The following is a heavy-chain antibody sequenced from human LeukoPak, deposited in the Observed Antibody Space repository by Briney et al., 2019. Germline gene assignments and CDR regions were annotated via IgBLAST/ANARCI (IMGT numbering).Heavy chain of an antibody. V-gene: IGHV1-8*01. Sequence: ASVKVSCKASGYTLTSYDINWVRQATGQGLEWMGWMNPNSGRTGYAQKFQGRITMTRNTSISTAYMELSSLRSDDTAVYYCARETPSRYFDYWGQGALVTVSS. CDR3: ARETPSRYFDY. CDR1: GYTLTSYD. CDR2: MNPNSGRT. J-gene: IGHJ4*02. D-gene: IGHD4-23*01.